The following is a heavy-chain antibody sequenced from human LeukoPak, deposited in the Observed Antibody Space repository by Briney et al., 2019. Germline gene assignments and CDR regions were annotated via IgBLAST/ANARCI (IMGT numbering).Heavy chain of an antibody. V-gene: IGHV3-9*01. D-gene: IGHD1-26*01. J-gene: IGHJ4*02. CDR1: GFTFDDFA. CDR3: ARVTSYPYYFDY. Sequence: PGGSLRLSCAASGFTFDDFAMHWVRQAPGKGLEWVSGISWNSGGICYADSVKGRFTISRDNAKNSLYLQINSLRAEDTAVYYCARVTSYPYYFDYWGQGTLVTVSS. CDR2: ISWNSGGI.